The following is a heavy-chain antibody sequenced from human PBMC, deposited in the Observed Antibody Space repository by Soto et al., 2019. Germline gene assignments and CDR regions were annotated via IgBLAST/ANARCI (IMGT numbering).Heavy chain of an antibody. CDR1: GGSISSSNW. Sequence: PSETLSLTCAVSGGSISSSNWWSWVRQPPGKGLEWIGEIYHSGSTNYNPSLKSRVTISVDKSKNQFSLKLSSVTAADTAVYYCGRKFFPVAGRLVFDIGGKGKRVTV. V-gene: IGHV4-4*02. D-gene: IGHD3-3*01. J-gene: IGHJ3*02. CDR3: GRKFFPVAGRLVFDI. CDR2: IYHSGST.